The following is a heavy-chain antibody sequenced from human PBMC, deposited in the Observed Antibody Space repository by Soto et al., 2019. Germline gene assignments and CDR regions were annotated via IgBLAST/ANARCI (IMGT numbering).Heavy chain of an antibody. CDR2: IYPSGAT. J-gene: IGHJ6*03. V-gene: IGHV4-30-2*06. Sequence: TLSLTCAISGASISTRGYTWTWIRQSPGKGLEWIGYIYPSGATNYKPSLKSRVTISLEPSRNRFSLTVNSATAADTAVYYCARAVFSWVVYIDFWGQGTTVTVYS. CDR3: ARAVFSWVVYIDF. D-gene: IGHD2-8*01. CDR1: GASISTRGYT.